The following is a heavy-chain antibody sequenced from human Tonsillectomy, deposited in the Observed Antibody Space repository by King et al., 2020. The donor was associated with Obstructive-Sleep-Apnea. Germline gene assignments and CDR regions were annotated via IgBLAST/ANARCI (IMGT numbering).Heavy chain of an antibody. V-gene: IGHV4-34*01. CDR3: ARIPYYYDSSGYYSA. D-gene: IGHD3-22*01. CDR1: GGSFSGYY. Sequence: VQLPQWGAGLLKPSETLSLTCAVYGGSFSGYYWSWIRQPPGKGLEWIGEINHSGRTNNNASLKSRVTISEDTSKNQFSLKLSSVTAADTAVYYCARIPYYYDSSGYYSAWGQGTLVTVSS. CDR2: INHSGRT. J-gene: IGHJ4*02.